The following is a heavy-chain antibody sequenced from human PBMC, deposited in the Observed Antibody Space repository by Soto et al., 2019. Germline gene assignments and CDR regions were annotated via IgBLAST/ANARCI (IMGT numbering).Heavy chain of an antibody. CDR3: ASSLRGTDYYYYCGMDV. J-gene: IGHJ6*02. D-gene: IGHD2-15*01. CDR2: IIPIFGTA. CDR1: GGTFSSYA. V-gene: IGHV1-69*01. Sequence: QVQLVQSGAEVKKPGSSVKVSCKASGGTFSSYAISWVRQAPGQGLEWMGGIIPIFGTANYAQKFQGRVTITADESTSTAYMELSSLRSEDTAVYYCASSLRGTDYYYYCGMDVWGQGTTVTVSS.